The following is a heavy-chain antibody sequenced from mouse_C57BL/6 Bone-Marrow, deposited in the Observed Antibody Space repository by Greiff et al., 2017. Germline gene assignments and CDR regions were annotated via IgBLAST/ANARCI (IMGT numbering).Heavy chain of an antibody. CDR1: GYAFSSSW. CDR3: ERIGNDSYARDD. Sequence: QVQLQQSGPELVKPGASVKISCKASGYAFSSSWMNWVKQRPGKGLEWIGRIYPGDGDTNYNGKFKGKATLTAAKSSSTAYMQLSSLTAEDSAVYVCERIGNDSYARDDWGKGTSVTVSS. D-gene: IGHD2-12*01. CDR2: IYPGDGDT. J-gene: IGHJ4*01. V-gene: IGHV1-82*01.